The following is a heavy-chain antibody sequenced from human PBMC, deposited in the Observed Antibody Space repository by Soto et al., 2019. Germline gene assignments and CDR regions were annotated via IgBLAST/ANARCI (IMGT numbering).Heavy chain of an antibody. V-gene: IGHV3-21*01. J-gene: IGHJ6*02. CDR2: ISSSSSYI. Sequence: GGSLRLSCAASGFTFSSYSMNWVRQAPGKGLEWVSSISSSSSYIYYADSVKGRFTISRDNAKNSLYLQMNSLRAEDTAVYYCARDQRDYYGMDVWGQGTTVTV. CDR3: ARDQRDYYGMDV. CDR1: GFTFSSYS.